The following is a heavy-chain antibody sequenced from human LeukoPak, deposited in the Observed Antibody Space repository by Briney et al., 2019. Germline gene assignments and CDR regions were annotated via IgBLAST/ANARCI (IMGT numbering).Heavy chain of an antibody. CDR3: ARDLYGRNSESY. Sequence: SETLSLTCTVSGGSITNYYCSWIRQPPGKGLEWIGYIFYSGSTNYSPSLKSRVTISGDTSKNQFSLKLTSVTAADTAVYYCARDLYGRNSESYWGQGTLVTVSS. CDR2: IFYSGST. CDR1: GGSITNYY. D-gene: IGHD4-23*01. J-gene: IGHJ4*02. V-gene: IGHV4-59*01.